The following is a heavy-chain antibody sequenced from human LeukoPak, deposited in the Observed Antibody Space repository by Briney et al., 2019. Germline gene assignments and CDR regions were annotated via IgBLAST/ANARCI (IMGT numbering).Heavy chain of an antibody. CDR3: ARDYGDYEFYYYYMDV. J-gene: IGHJ6*03. CDR2: INPSGGGT. CDR1: GYTFTSYY. V-gene: IGHV1-46*01. Sequence: ASVKVSCKASGYTFTSYYMHWVRQAPGQGLEWMGIINPSGGGTSYAQKFQGRVTMTRDMSTSTVYMELSSLRSEDTAVYYCARDYGDYEFYYYYMDVWGKGTTVTVSS. D-gene: IGHD4-17*01.